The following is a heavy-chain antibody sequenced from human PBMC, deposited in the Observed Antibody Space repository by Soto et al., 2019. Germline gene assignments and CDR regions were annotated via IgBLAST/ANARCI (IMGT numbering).Heavy chain of an antibody. CDR3: AKVFAVAGFYFES. Sequence: GGSLRLSCVVSGFTFNNYAMGWVRQAPGKGLEWVSGITASGNSRYYADSVKDRFTVSRDNSRNTLFLQMDSLGVDDTGTYYCAKVFAVAGFYFESWGQGTVVTVSS. V-gene: IGHV3-23*05. CDR2: ITASGNSR. J-gene: IGHJ4*02. CDR1: GFTFNNYA. D-gene: IGHD6-19*01.